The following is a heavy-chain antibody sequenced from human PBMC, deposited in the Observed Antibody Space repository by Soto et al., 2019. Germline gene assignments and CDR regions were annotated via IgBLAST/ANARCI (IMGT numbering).Heavy chain of an antibody. CDR3: GRVQGGGGAMVHNY. CDR1: GGSISSGDYY. V-gene: IGHV4-30-4*01. Sequence: QVQLQESGPGLVKPSQTLSLTCTVSGGSISSGDYYWSWIRQPPGKGLEWIGHIYYSGSTYYNPSLNSGVTISVDTSKNQFSLKLSSVTAADTAVYYCGRVQGGGGAMVHNYWGQGNLVTVSS. D-gene: IGHD5-18*01. J-gene: IGHJ4*02. CDR2: IYYSGST.